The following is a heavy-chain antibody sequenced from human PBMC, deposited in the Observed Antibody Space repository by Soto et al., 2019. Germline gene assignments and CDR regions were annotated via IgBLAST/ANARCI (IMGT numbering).Heavy chain of an antibody. V-gene: IGHV3-23*01. J-gene: IGHJ4*02. CDR1: GFSFSDYA. CDR3: AKGLVPAAKTSLNDY. D-gene: IGHD2-2*01. CDR2: IIDNGGST. Sequence: EVQLLESGGGLVQPGGSLRLSCAASGFSFSDYAMTWVRQAPGKGREWVSTIIDNGGSTYYADSVKGRFTIFRDNSKKTLYLQMNSLRAEDTAVYHCAKGLVPAAKTSLNDYWGQGTLVTVFS.